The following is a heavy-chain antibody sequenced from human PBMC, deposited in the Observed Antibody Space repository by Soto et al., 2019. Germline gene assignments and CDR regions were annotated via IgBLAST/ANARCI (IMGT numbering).Heavy chain of an antibody. V-gene: IGHV3-48*01. J-gene: IGHJ4*02. D-gene: IGHD4-4*01. CDR2: ISSSSSTL. CDR1: GFTVSSYS. Sequence: HPGGSLRISCAASGFTVSSYSMNWVRQAPGRGLEWVSYISSSSSTLYYADSVKGRFTISRDNAKTSLYLQMNSLRAEDTAVYYCARIREGTTVTTIDYWGQGTLVTVSS. CDR3: ARIREGTTVTTIDY.